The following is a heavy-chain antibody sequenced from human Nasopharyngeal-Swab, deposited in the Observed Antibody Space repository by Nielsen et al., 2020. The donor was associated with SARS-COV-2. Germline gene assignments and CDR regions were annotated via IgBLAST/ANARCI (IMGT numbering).Heavy chain of an antibody. CDR1: GFTFSSYA. CDR2: TSGSGGST. J-gene: IGHJ3*02. V-gene: IGHV3-23*01. D-gene: IGHD1-26*01. CDR3: AKDESGYTGTYGALDI. Sequence: ETLSLTCAASGFTFSSYAMSWVRQAPGKGLEWVSTTSGSGGSTYYADSVKGRFTISRDNSWTTLYLEMNSLRAEDTAVYYCAKDESGYTGTYGALDIWGQGTMVTVSS.